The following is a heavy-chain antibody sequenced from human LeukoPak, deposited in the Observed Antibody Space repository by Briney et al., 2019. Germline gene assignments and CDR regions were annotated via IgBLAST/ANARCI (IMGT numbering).Heavy chain of an antibody. D-gene: IGHD2-15*01. CDR3: ATGYCSGGSCYSAYYYGMDV. V-gene: IGHV3-30-3*01. CDR1: GFTFSSYA. CDR2: ISYDGSNR. Sequence: PGGSLRLSCAASGFTFSSYAMHWVRQAPGKGLEWVAVISYDGSNRYYADSVKGRFTISRDNSKNTLYLQMNSLSAEDTAVYYCATGYCSGGSCYSAYYYGMDVWGQGTTVTVSS. J-gene: IGHJ6*02.